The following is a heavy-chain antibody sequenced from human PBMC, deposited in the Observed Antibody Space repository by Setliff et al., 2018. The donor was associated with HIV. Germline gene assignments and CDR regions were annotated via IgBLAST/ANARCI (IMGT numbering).Heavy chain of an antibody. CDR3: ARTRGLGYYDSSGNAFDI. CDR1: GDSVSSNSAA. CDR2: TYYRSKWYN. V-gene: IGHV6-1*01. Sequence: SQTLSLTCAISGDSVSSNSAAWNWIRQSPSRGLEWLGRTYYRSKWYNDYAGSVKSRITINPDTSKNQFSLQLNSVTPEDTAVYYCARTRGLGYYDSSGNAFDIWGQGTRVTVSS. J-gene: IGHJ3*02. D-gene: IGHD3-22*01.